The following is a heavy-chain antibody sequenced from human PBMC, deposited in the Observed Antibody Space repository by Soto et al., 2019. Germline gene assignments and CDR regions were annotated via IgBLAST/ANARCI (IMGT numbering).Heavy chain of an antibody. CDR2: ISYDGSNK. V-gene: IGHV3-30-3*01. J-gene: IGHJ2*01. CDR1: GFTFSSYA. CDR3: ARVTIAVAGTAGYFDL. D-gene: IGHD6-19*01. Sequence: QVQLVESGGGVVQPGRSLRLSCAASGFTFSSYAMHWVRQAPGKGLEWVAVISYDGSNKYYADSVKGRFTISRDNSKNTLYLQMTSLRAAATALYYCARVTIAVAGTAGYFDLWGRGTLVTVSS.